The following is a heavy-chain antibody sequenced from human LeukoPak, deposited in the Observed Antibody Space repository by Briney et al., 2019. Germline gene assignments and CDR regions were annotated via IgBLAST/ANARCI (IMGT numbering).Heavy chain of an antibody. CDR2: IGSDNKP. V-gene: IGHV3-23*01. CDR3: AKDINWYFDL. J-gene: IGHJ2*01. CDR1: GFTFSAYA. Sequence: PGGSLRLSCEASGFTFSAYAMTWVRQAPGKGLEWVSSIGSDNKPHYSESVKGRFAISRDNSKNTLYLQMNSLRVEDTAVYYCAKDINWYFDLWGRGTLVTVSS.